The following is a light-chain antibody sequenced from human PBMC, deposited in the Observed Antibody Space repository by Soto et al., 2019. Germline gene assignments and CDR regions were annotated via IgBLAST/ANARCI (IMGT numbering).Light chain of an antibody. V-gene: IGLV2-23*01. CDR1: SSDVGSYNI. J-gene: IGLJ2*01. CDR3: CSYAGSSTVI. CDR2: EGT. Sequence: QSALTQPASVSGSPGQSITISCTGTSSDVGSYNIVSWYQQHPGKAPKLMIYEGTKRPSGVSHRFSGSKSGNTASLTISGLQAEDEADYYCCSYAGSSTVIFGGGTQLTVL.